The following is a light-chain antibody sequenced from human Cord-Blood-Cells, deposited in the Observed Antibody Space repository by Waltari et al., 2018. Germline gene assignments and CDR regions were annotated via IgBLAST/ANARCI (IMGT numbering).Light chain of an antibody. CDR1: QSVSSY. J-gene: IGKJ3*01. V-gene: IGKV3-11*01. CDR2: DAS. Sequence: IVLTQSTATLSLSPGERATLACRASQSVSSYLAWYQQKPGQAPRLLIYDASNRATGIPARFSGSGSGTDFTLTISSLEPEDFAVYYCQQRSNWPLTFGPGTKVDIK. CDR3: QQRSNWPLT.